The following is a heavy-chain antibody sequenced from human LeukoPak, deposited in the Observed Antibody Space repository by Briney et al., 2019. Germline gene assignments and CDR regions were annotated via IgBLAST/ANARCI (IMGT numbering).Heavy chain of an antibody. CDR2: IYTSGST. Sequence: SETLSLTCTVSGVSISSYYWSWIWQPPGKGLEWIGYIYTSGSTNYNPSLKSRVTISVDTSKNQFPLKLSSVTAADTAVYYCAGRMRAAAGTRYYYYYMDVWGKGTTVTVSS. V-gene: IGHV4-4*09. J-gene: IGHJ6*03. D-gene: IGHD6-13*01. CDR1: GVSISSYY. CDR3: AGRMRAAAGTRYYYYYMDV.